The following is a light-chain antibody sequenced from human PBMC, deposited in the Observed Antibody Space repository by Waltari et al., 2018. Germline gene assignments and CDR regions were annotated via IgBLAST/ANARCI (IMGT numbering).Light chain of an antibody. CDR1: QSVLYSSNNKNY. CDR3: QQYYSTPPLT. V-gene: IGKV4-1*01. J-gene: IGKJ4*01. Sequence: DIVMTQSTDSLAVSLGEWATINCKSSQSVLYSSNNKNYLAWYQQKPGQPPRLLIYWASTRESGVPDRFSGSGSETDFTLTISSLQAEDVAVYYCQQYYSTPPLTFGGGTKVEIK. CDR2: WAS.